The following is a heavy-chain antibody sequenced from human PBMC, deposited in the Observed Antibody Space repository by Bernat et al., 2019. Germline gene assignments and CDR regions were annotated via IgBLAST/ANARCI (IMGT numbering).Heavy chain of an antibody. CDR2: ISGSGDST. Sequence: EVQLLESGGGLVRPGGSLRLSCAASGFPFTSYAMTWVRQAPGKGLEWVSAISGSGDSTYYAHSVKGRFTISRDNSKNTLYLQMNSLRAEDTAVYFCAKDRELVDHWGQGTLVTVSS. V-gene: IGHV3-23*01. CDR1: GFPFTSYA. J-gene: IGHJ4*02. CDR3: AKDRELVDH. D-gene: IGHD1-26*01.